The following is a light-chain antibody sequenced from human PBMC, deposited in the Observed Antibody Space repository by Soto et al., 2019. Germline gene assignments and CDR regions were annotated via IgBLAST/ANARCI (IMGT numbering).Light chain of an antibody. CDR2: GAS. Sequence: VMTPAPATLSVSPWETATLSCRPSQSVSNNVAWCQQKPGQAPRLLLLGASTRATGIPARFSGSGSGTEFTLSISSLQSEDFAVYYCKQYKEWPPFTFGQGTRLEIK. CDR1: QSVSNN. CDR3: KQYKEWPPFT. V-gene: IGKV3-15*01. J-gene: IGKJ5*01.